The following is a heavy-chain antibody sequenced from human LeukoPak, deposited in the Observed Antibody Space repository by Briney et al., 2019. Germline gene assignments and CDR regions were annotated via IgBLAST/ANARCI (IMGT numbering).Heavy chain of an antibody. CDR1: GGSISSYY. D-gene: IGHD4/OR15-4a*01. CDR2: ISYSGST. CDR3: ARVGSPMVEIHY. V-gene: IGHV4-59*08. J-gene: IGHJ4*02. Sequence: SETLSLTCSVSGGSISSYYWSWLRQPPGKGLEWIGYISYSGSTKYNSSLKSRVTISVDTSKNQFSLKVSSVTAADTAVYYCARVGSPMVEIHYWGQGTLVTVSS.